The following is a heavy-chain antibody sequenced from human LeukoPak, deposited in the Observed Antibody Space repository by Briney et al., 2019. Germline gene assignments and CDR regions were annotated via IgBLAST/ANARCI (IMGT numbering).Heavy chain of an antibody. Sequence: GGSLRLSCAASGFTFSSYAMSWVRQAPGKGLEWVSAISGSGGSTYYADSVKGRFTISRDNSKNTLYLQMNSLRAEDTAVYYYAKEVGRGELGQAYYFDYWGQGTLVTVSS. CDR3: AKEVGRGELGQAYYFDY. J-gene: IGHJ4*02. CDR2: ISGSGGST. D-gene: IGHD1-26*01. V-gene: IGHV3-23*01. CDR1: GFTFSSYA.